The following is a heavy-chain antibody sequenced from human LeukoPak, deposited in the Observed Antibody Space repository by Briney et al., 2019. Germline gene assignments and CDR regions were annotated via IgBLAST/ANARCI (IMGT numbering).Heavy chain of an antibody. D-gene: IGHD2-2*03. CDR1: GYTLTELS. Sequence: SVKVSCKVSGYTLTELSMHWVRQAPGQGLEWMGGIIPIFGTANYAQKFQGRVTITADESTSTAYMELSSLRSEDTAVYYCARVRDGYCSSTSCFNWFDPWGQGTLVTVSS. CDR3: ARVRDGYCSSTSCFNWFDP. J-gene: IGHJ5*02. V-gene: IGHV1-69*13. CDR2: IIPIFGTA.